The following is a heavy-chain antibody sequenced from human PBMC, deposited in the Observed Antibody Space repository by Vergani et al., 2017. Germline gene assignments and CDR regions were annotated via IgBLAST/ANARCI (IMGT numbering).Heavy chain of an antibody. D-gene: IGHD5-24*01. CDR3: ARVGVPEMATLYFDY. CDR1: GGTFSSYA. Sequence: QVQLVQSGAEVKKPGASVKVSCKASGGTFSSYAISWVRQAPGQGLEWMGGIIPIFGTANYAQKFQGRVTITADESTSTAYMELSSLRSEDTAVYYCARVGVPEMATLYFDYWGQGTLVTVSS. V-gene: IGHV1-69*01. CDR2: IIPIFGTA. J-gene: IGHJ4*02.